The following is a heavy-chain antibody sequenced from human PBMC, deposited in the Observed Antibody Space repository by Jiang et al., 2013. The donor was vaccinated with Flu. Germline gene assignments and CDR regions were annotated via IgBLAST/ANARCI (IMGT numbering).Heavy chain of an antibody. V-gene: IGHV3-30-3*01. CDR1: GFMLRNFV. D-gene: IGHD4-17*01. Sequence: QLLESGGGVVQPGRSLRLSCAASGFMLRNFVMHWVRQAPGKGLEWLALISHDGSSKYYADSVKGRFTISRDNSENTLFLQLNSLRTEDTAIYYCAREDYGEYSQYWGQGTLVAVSS. CDR3: AREDYGEYSQY. J-gene: IGHJ1*01. CDR2: ISHDGSSK.